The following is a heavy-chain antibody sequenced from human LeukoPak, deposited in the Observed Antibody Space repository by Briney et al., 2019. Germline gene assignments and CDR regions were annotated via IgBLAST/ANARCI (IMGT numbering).Heavy chain of an antibody. V-gene: IGHV6-1*01. J-gene: IGHJ6*02. CDR3: ARTSRRFSSSWYYYYYYGMDV. D-gene: IGHD6-13*01. CDR2: TYFRSKWYY. CDR1: GDSVSSDSAA. Sequence: SQTLSLTCAISGDSVSSDSAAWNWIRQSPSRGLEWLARTYFRSKWYYDYALAVKGRITINPDTSKNQFSLQLNSVTPEDTAVYYCARTSRRFSSSWYYYYYYGMDVWGQGTTVTVSS.